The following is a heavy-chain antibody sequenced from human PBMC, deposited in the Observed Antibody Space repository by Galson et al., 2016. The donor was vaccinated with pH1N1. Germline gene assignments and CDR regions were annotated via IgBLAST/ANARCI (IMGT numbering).Heavy chain of an antibody. J-gene: IGHJ6*02. CDR3: ARGTIDSAGSGNYYSNYYYGMDV. D-gene: IGHD3-10*01. Sequence: TLSLTCTVSGDSMTSGFYYWTWIRQPAGKGLEYIGYIYTSGSTNYNPSLKSRLIISVDTSKNQVSLKLSSVTAADTAIYSCARGTIDSAGSGNYYSNYYYGMDVWGQGTTVTVSS. CDR1: GDSMTSGFYY. V-gene: IGHV4-61*09. CDR2: IYTSGST.